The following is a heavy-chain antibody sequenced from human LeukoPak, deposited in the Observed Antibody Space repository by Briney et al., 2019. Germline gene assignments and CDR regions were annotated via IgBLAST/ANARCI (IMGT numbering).Heavy chain of an antibody. CDR3: ARGLYEFCSGGSCYSYYFDY. CDR2: IYSCGST. CDR1: GFTVSSNY. Sequence: GGSLRLSCAASGFTVSSNYMSWVRQAPGKGLEWVSVIYSCGSTYYADSAKGRFTISRDNSKNTLYLQMNSLRAEDTAVYFCARGLYEFCSGGSCYSYYFDYWGQGTLVTVSS. V-gene: IGHV3-53*01. J-gene: IGHJ4*02. D-gene: IGHD2-15*01.